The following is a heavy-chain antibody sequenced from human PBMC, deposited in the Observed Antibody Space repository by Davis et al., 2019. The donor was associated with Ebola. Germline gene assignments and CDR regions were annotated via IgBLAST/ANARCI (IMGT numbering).Heavy chain of an antibody. D-gene: IGHD5-18*01. CDR3: ARGRRYSYGPPRY. J-gene: IGHJ4*02. V-gene: IGHV4-34*01. CDR1: GFTFSSYW. Sequence: ESLKISCAASGFTFSSYWMSWVRQPPGKGLEWIGEINHSGSTNYNPSLKSRVTISVDTSKNQFSLKLSSVTAADTAVYYCARGRRYSYGPPRYWGQGTLVTVSS. CDR2: INHSGST.